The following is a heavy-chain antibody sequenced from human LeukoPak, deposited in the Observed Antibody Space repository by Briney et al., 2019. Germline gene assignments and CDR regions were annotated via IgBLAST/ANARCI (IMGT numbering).Heavy chain of an antibody. D-gene: IGHD3-3*01. J-gene: IGHJ4*02. CDR1: GFTFSSYS. V-gene: IGHV3-21*01. CDR2: ISSSSNYI. CDR3: ATASPDYDFCSGYR. Sequence: GGSLRLSCAASGFTFSSYSMTWVRQAPGKGLEWVSSISSSSNYIYYADSVKGRFTISRDSAKNSLYLQMNSLRAEDTAVYYCATASPDYDFCSGYRWGQGTLVTVSS.